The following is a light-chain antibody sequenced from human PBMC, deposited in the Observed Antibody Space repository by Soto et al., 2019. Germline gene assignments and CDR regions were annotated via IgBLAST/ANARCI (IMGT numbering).Light chain of an antibody. J-gene: IGLJ2*01. CDR3: FSYAGSSTHVI. Sequence: QSVLTQPASVSGYPGQSITISCTGTSSDVGNYRLVSWYQQHPGKAPKLIISEDSKRPSGVSNRFSGSKSANTASLTISGLQADDEADYYCFSYAGSSTHVIFGGGTKLTVL. CDR1: SSDVGNYRL. V-gene: IGLV2-23*01. CDR2: EDS.